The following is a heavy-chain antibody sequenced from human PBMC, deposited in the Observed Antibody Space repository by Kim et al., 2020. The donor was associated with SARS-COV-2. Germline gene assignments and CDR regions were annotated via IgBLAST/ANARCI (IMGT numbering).Heavy chain of an antibody. CDR1: GGSISSYY. V-gene: IGHV4-59*01. J-gene: IGHJ6*02. CDR2: IYYSGST. CDR3: ARGASGDYYGMDV. Sequence: SETLSLTCTVSGGSISSYYWSWIRQPPGKGLEWIGYIYYSGSTNYNPSLKSRVTISVDTSKNQFSLKLSSVTAADTAVYYCARGASGDYYGMDVWAKGPR.